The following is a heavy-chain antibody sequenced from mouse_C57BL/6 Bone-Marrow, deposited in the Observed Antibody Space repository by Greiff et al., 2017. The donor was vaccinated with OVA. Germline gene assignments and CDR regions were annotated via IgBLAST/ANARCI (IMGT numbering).Heavy chain of an antibody. CDR1: GYTFTSYW. J-gene: IGHJ4*01. V-gene: IGHV1-59*01. Sequence: QVQLQQPGAELVRPGTSVKLSCKASGYTFTSYWMHWVKQRPGQGLEWIGVIDPSDSYTNYNQKFKGKATLTVDTSSSTAYMQLSSLTSEDSAVSDCARGLRRGGHYAMDYWGQGTSVTVSS. D-gene: IGHD2-2*01. CDR3: ARGLRRGGHYAMDY. CDR2: IDPSDSYT.